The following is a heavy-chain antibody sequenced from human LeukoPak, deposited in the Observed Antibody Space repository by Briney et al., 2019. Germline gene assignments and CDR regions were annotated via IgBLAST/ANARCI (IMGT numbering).Heavy chain of an antibody. CDR1: GGSIGTYY. Sequence: SETLYLTCTVSGGSIGTYYWSWIRQSPGKGLEWIGYIYVTGTRYNPYLQSRVTISVDRSRNQFFLKMSSVTAADTAVYYCARHIGGGIEDMDVWGKGTKVIVSS. J-gene: IGHJ6*03. D-gene: IGHD3-16*02. V-gene: IGHV4-59*08. CDR3: ARHIGGGIEDMDV. CDR2: IYVTGT.